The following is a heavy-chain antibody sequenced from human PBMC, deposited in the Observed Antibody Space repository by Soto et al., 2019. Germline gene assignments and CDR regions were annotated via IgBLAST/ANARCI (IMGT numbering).Heavy chain of an antibody. J-gene: IGHJ5*02. Sequence: PSETLSLTCTVSGGSISSGDYYWSWIRQPPGKGLEWIGYIYYSGSTYYNPSLKSRVTISVDTSKNQFSLKLSSVTAADTAVYYCARVPSQRQLRHCWFDPWGQGTLVTVSS. V-gene: IGHV4-30-4*01. CDR3: ARVPSQRQLRHCWFDP. CDR2: IYYSGST. CDR1: GGSISSGDYY. D-gene: IGHD6-6*01.